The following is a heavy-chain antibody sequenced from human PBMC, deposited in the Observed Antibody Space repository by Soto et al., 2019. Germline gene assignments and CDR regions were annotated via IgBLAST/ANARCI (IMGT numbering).Heavy chain of an antibody. J-gene: IGHJ4*02. CDR1: GVSISSHDW. CDR3: ATRDSRRFY. Sequence: QVQLQESGPGLVKPSGTLSLTCAVSGVSISSHDWWTWVRQPPGKGLEWIGESHQSGNTNYNSSLESRVTISVDKSKLQFSLKLTSVTVADTAVYYGATRDSRRFYWCQGTLVTGSS. CDR2: SHQSGNT. V-gene: IGHV4-4*02. D-gene: IGHD6-13*01.